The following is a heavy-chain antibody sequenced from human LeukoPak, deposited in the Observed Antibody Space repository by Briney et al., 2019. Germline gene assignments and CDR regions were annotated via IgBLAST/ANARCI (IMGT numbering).Heavy chain of an antibody. CDR3: ARGVPYSGSYYTFDP. CDR1: GGSISSYY. Sequence: SETLSLTCTVSGGSISSYYWSWIRQPPGKGLEWIGYIYYSGSTNYNPSLKSRVTISVDTSENQFSLKLSSVTAADTAVYYCARGVPYSGSYYTFDPWGQGTLVTVSS. J-gene: IGHJ5*02. D-gene: IGHD1-26*01. CDR2: IYYSGST. V-gene: IGHV4-59*01.